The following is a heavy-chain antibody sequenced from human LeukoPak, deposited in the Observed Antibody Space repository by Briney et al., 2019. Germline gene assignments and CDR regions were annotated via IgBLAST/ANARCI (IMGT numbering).Heavy chain of an antibody. CDR1: GFTFTNYG. V-gene: IGHV3-30*03. D-gene: IGHD3-9*01. CDR2: ILYDGSKK. Sequence: PGGSLRLSCVASGFTFTNYGMHWVRQAPGKGLEWVAAILYDGSKKYYADSVKGRFSIYRDNSNYTLYLQMNSLRAEDTAVYYCARSDRLPGDLIDYWGQGTLVTVSS. J-gene: IGHJ4*02. CDR3: ARSDRLPGDLIDY.